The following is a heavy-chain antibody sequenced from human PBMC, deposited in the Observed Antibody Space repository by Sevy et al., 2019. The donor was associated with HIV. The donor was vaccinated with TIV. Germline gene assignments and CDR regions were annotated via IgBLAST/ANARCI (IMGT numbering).Heavy chain of an antibody. D-gene: IGHD3-3*01. CDR3: AKGPSGEWLLSAVDI. J-gene: IGHJ3*02. Sequence: GGSLRLSCAASGFTFSTYAMSWVRQAPGKGLEWVSGISCSGGKTYYADSVKGRLTISRDNSKNTLYLQMNSLRAEDTAVYCAKGPSGEWLLSAVDIWGQGTMVTVSS. CDR2: ISCSGGKT. CDR1: GFTFSTYA. V-gene: IGHV3-23*01.